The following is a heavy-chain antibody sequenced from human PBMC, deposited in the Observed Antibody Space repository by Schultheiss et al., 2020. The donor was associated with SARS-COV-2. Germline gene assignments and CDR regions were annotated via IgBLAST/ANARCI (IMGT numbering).Heavy chain of an antibody. Sequence: GGSLRLSCAASGFTFSTYAMSWVRQAPGKGLEWVSGIIGTGSNTFYADSMKGRFTISRDNSKHTLFLQMNSLTTDDMAVYYCARDRTPGGDGDSGDAFDIWGQGTVVTVSS. CDR3: ARDRTPGGDGDSGDAFDI. J-gene: IGHJ3*02. CDR1: GFTFSTYA. CDR2: IIGTGSNT. D-gene: IGHD4-17*01. V-gene: IGHV3-23*01.